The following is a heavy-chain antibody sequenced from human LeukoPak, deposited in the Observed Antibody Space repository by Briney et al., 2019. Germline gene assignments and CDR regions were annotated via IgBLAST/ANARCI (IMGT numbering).Heavy chain of an antibody. CDR2: IYHSGST. CDR1: GGSISSGGYY. D-gene: IGHD3-3*01. J-gene: IGHJ4*02. V-gene: IGHV4-30-2*01. CDR3: ARHTRKDFPSGL. Sequence: SETLSLTCTVSGGSISSGGYYWSWIRQPPGKGLEWIGYIYHSGSTYYNPSLKSRVTISVDRSKNQSSLKLSSVTAADTAVYYCARHTRKDFPSGLWGQGTLVTVSS.